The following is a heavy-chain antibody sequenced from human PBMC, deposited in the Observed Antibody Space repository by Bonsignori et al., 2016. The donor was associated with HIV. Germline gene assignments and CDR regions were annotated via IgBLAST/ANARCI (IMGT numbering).Heavy chain of an antibody. V-gene: IGHV1-2*02. CDR3: ARGSEEKDWILDDAFDI. Sequence: WVRQAPGQGLECMGWINPKNGATILAQKFQGRVTMTRVTSLNTTYMELRRLKSDDTAVYYCARGSEEKDWILDDAFDIWGLGTMVTVSS. CDR2: INPKNGAT. D-gene: IGHD1-1*01. J-gene: IGHJ3*02.